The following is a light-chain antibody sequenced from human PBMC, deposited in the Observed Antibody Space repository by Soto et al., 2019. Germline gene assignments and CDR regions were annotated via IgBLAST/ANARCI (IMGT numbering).Light chain of an antibody. CDR3: TSYTTSTTYV. Sequence: TISCTGTSSDVGGYNFVSWYQQHPGKAPKLMIYDVSNRPSGVSNRFSGSKSGNTASLTISGLQSEDEADYYCTSYTTSTTYVFGTGTKVTVL. V-gene: IGLV2-14*04. CDR2: DVS. CDR1: SSDVGGYNF. J-gene: IGLJ1*01.